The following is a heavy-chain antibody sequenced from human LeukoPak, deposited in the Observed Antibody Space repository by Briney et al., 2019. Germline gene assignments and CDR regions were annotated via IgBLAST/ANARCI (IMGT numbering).Heavy chain of an antibody. D-gene: IGHD2-2*01. J-gene: IGHJ4*02. CDR2: IRYDGSNK. CDR1: GFTFSSYG. CDR3: AKVTVVVPAATDY. V-gene: IGHV3-30*02. Sequence: GGSLRLSCAASGFTFSSYGMHWVRQAPGKGLEWVAFIRYDGSNKYYADSVKGRFTISRDNSKNTLYLQMNSLRVEDTAVYYCAKVTVVVPAATDYWGQGTLVTVSS.